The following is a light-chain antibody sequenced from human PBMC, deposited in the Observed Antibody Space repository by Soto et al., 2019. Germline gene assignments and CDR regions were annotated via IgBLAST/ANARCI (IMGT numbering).Light chain of an antibody. CDR3: GTWDISLSAVV. J-gene: IGLJ2*01. V-gene: IGLV1-51*01. CDR1: SSNIGAGY. Sequence: QSVLAQPPSVSGAPGQKVTISCTGSSSNIGAGYDLHWYQQLPGTAPKLLIYDNNKRPSGIPDRFSGSKSGTSATLGITGLQTGDEADYYCGTWDISLSAVVFGGGTKLTVL. CDR2: DNN.